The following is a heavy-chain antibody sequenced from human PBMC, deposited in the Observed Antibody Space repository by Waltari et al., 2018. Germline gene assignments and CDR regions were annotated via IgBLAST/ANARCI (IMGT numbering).Heavy chain of an antibody. CDR2: ISGYNGDT. D-gene: IGHD6-13*01. Sequence: QIQLVQSGAEVKKPGASVKVSCKASGYIFSNYGITWVRQAPGHGLEWMGWISGYNGDTKYEQRLQGRVTMTTDTSTTTAYMEIRSLRYDDTAVYYCARDDVDSSNFGGFWGQGTVVTVSS. CDR1: GYIFSNYG. V-gene: IGHV1-18*01. J-gene: IGHJ4*02. CDR3: ARDDVDSSNFGGF.